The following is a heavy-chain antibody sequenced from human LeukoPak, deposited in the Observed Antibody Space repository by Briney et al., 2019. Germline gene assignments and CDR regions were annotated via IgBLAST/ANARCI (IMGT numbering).Heavy chain of an antibody. Sequence: GGSLRLSCAASGFTFSSYGLHWVRQAPGKGLEWVAVIWYDGSNKYYADSVKGRFTISRDNAKNSLYLQMNSLRAEDTAVYYCTTESGYKTLRHRGFDSWGQGTLVTVSS. CDR1: GFTFSSYG. CDR2: IWYDGSNK. CDR3: TTESGYKTLRHRGFDS. V-gene: IGHV3-33*03. J-gene: IGHJ4*02. D-gene: IGHD1-14*01.